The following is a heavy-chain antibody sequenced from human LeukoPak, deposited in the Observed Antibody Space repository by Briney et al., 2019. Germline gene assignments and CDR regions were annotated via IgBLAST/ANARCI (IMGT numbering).Heavy chain of an antibody. CDR3: ARFRTWGDKAFDY. V-gene: IGHV3-48*01. CDR2: IGTTSGAI. Sequence: GGSLRLSCAASGFTFNAFGMNWVRQAPGKGLEWVSYIGTTSGAIYYADSVKGRFTISRDSGKNSLYLQMNSLRAEDTAVYYCARFRTWGDKAFDYWGQGTLVTVSS. D-gene: IGHD2-21*02. J-gene: IGHJ4*02. CDR1: GFTFNAFG.